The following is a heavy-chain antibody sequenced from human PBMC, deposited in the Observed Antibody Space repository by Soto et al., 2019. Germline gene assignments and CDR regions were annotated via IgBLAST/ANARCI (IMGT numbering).Heavy chain of an antibody. CDR2: IKQDGSEK. D-gene: IGHD3-16*01. J-gene: IGHJ6*02. V-gene: IGHV3-7*01. CDR3: ASLGRHG. Sequence: VGSLRLSCAASGFTFSDSWMDWVRQAPGKGPEWVANIKQDGSEKNYVDSAKGRFTISRDNAKNSLYLQMNSLRAEDTAVYYCASLGRHGWGQGTTVTVSS. CDR1: GFTFSDSW.